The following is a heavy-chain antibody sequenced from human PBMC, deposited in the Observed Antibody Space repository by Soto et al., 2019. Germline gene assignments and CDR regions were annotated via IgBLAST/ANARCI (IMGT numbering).Heavy chain of an antibody. Sequence: EVQLVESEGGLVQPGGSLRLSCEASGFIFTTSDMSWVRQAPGKGLEWISSITITGDTTHYADSVKGRFTISRDNSRNAVYLQMNSRRVDDTAVYYCGKGGGGYHGYWGQGTLVAVSS. CDR3: GKGGGGYHGY. V-gene: IGHV3-23*04. CDR1: GFIFTTSD. J-gene: IGHJ4*02. D-gene: IGHD3-16*01. CDR2: ITITGDTT.